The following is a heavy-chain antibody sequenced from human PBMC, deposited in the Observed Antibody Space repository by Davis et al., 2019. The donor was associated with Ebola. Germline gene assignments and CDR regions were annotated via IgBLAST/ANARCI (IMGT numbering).Heavy chain of an antibody. CDR3: ARGYGFNSGGLD. J-gene: IGHJ4*02. D-gene: IGHD4-23*01. Sequence: ASVKVSCKASGYTFTNHFMVWVRQAPGQGLDWMGLINTNTGNPTYTQGFTGRFVLSLDTSVSTAYLQINTLQPEDTAMYFCARGYGFNSGGLDWGQGTLVTVSS. V-gene: IGHV7-4-1*02. CDR2: INTNTGNP. CDR1: GYTFTNHF.